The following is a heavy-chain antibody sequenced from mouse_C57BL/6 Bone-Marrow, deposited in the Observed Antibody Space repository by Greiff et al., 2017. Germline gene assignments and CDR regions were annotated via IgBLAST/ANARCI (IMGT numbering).Heavy chain of an antibody. V-gene: IGHV1-7*01. J-gene: IGHJ4*01. Sequence: VQLQQSGAELAKPGASVKLFCKASGYTFTSYWMHWVKQRPGQGPEWIGYINPSSGYNKYKQKFKDKATLTADKSSRTAYMQLSSLTYEDSAVYYCASSYYYGSSHDYYAMDYWGQETSVTVSS. CDR2: INPSSGYN. D-gene: IGHD1-1*01. CDR1: GYTFTSYW. CDR3: ASSYYYGSSHDYYAMDY.